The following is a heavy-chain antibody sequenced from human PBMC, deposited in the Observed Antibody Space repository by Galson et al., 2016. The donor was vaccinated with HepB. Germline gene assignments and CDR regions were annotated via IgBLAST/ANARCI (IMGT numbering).Heavy chain of an antibody. J-gene: IGHJ4*02. Sequence: SLRLSCAVSGFSFRDYGMSWVRQAPGHAPEWVAFIKTSGDTIHYADSAKGRFTNSIDNVKNSLSLDMSSLRVEDTAVYYCARTWRQSSFDFWGQGTLVTVSS. D-gene: IGHD1-26*01. CDR3: ARTWRQSSFDF. CDR2: IKTSGDTI. V-gene: IGHV3-11*04. CDR1: GFSFRDYG.